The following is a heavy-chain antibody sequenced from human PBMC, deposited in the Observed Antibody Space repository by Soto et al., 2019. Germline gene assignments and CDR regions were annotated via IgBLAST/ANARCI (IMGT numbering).Heavy chain of an antibody. D-gene: IGHD6-13*01. CDR3: ARGPGSWYYYDMDA. CDR1: GYTCTSYD. CDR2: MNPNSGNT. Sequence: QVQLVQSGAEVKKPGASVKVSCKASGYTCTSYDINWVRHATGQGLAWMGRMNPNSGNTGDAQKLQGRVTMTRNTSISTAYMELSSLRSEDTAVYYCARGPGSWYYYDMDAWGKGTAVTVSS. J-gene: IGHJ6*03. V-gene: IGHV1-8*01.